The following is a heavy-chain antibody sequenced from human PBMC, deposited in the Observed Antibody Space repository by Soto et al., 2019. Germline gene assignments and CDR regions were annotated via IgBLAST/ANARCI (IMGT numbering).Heavy chain of an antibody. CDR3: ARQNWNDVYYYYYMDV. D-gene: IGHD1-1*01. V-gene: IGHV4-59*08. J-gene: IGHJ6*03. Sequence: PSETLSLTCTVSGGSISSYYWSWIRQPPGKGLEWIGYIYYSGSTNYNPSLKSRVTISVDTSKNQFSLKLSSVTAADTAVYYCARQNWNDVYYYYYMDVWGKGTTVTVSS. CDR2: IYYSGST. CDR1: GGSISSYY.